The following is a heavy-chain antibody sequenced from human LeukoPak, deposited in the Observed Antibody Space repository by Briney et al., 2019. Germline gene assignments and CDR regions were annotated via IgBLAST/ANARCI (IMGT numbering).Heavy chain of an antibody. J-gene: IGHJ6*03. CDR1: GFTFSSYS. CDR3: TRVEETATTAAIIRKYSYYYYYMDV. CDR2: ISSSSSYI. Sequence: GGSLRLSCAASGFTFSSYSMNCVRQAPGKGLEWVSSISSSSSYIYYADSVKGRFTISRDNAKNSLYLQMSSLRAEDTAVYYCTRVEETATTAAIIRKYSYYYYYMDVWGKGNTVTVSS. V-gene: IGHV3-21*01. D-gene: IGHD4-11*01.